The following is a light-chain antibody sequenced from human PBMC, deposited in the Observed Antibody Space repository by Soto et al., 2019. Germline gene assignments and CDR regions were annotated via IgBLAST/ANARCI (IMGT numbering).Light chain of an antibody. J-gene: IGKJ5*01. V-gene: IGKV1-9*01. CDR2: GAS. CDR1: QYISSY. CDR3: QQVKSFPIT. Sequence: DIQLTQSPSFLSASVGDRVTITCRASQYISSYLAWFQKKPGKAPSLLIYGASTLQSGVPSRFSGSGSGTGFTLTISSLQPEDFATYYCQQVKSFPITFGQGTRLEIK.